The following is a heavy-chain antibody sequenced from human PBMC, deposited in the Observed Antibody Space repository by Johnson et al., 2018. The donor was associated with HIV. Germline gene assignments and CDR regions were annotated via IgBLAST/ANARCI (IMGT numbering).Heavy chain of an antibody. CDR3: ARGGIIHDAFDI. Sequence: QVQLVESGGGVVQPGRSLRLSCAASGFTFSSYAMHWVRQAPGKGLEWVAVISYDGGNKYYADSVKGRFTISRDNSKNTLYLQMSSLRAEDTAVYYCARGGIIHDAFDIWGQGTMVTVSS. J-gene: IGHJ3*02. CDR1: GFTFSSYA. D-gene: IGHD1-1*01. V-gene: IGHV3-30*04. CDR2: ISYDGGNK.